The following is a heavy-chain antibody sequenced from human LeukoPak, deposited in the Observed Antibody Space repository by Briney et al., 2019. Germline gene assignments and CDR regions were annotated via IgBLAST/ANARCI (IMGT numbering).Heavy chain of an antibody. J-gene: IGHJ4*02. CDR2: ISRSGSTT. Sequence: GGSLRLSCAASGFTFSSYTMNWVRQAPGKGLEWVSYISRSGSTTYYADSVKGRFTISRDNAKSSLYLQMNSLRAEDTAVYYCARNAEDTRPHYFDYWGQGTLVTVSS. D-gene: IGHD5-18*01. CDR1: GFTFSSYT. CDR3: ARNAEDTRPHYFDY. V-gene: IGHV3-48*01.